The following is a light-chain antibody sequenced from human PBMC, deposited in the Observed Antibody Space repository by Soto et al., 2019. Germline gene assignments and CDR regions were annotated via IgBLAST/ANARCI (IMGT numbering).Light chain of an antibody. CDR2: AAS. CDR1: QSVSSSY. V-gene: IGKV3-20*01. Sequence: EIVLTQSPATLSVSPGERATLSCRASQSVSSSYLACYQKKPRQAPRLINCAASSRTTGIPDRSSGRSAGTYFTLTSRMQPEDDAVFYCQHYSSTPSITFGQGTRLEIK. J-gene: IGKJ5*01. CDR3: QHYSSTPSIT.